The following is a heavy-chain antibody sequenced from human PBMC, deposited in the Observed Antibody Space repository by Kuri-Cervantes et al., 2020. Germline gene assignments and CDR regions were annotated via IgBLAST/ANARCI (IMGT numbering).Heavy chain of an antibody. V-gene: IGHV4-39*07. CDR3: ASGYCSGGSCMKPRANWYFDL. J-gene: IGHJ2*01. Sequence: GSLRLSCTVSGGSISSSSYYWGWIRQPPGKGLEWIGSIYYSGSTYYNPSLKSRVTISVDTSKNQFSLKLSSVTAADTAVYYCASGYCSGGSCMKPRANWYFDLWGRGTLVTVSS. D-gene: IGHD2-15*01. CDR1: GGSISSSSYY. CDR2: IYYSGST.